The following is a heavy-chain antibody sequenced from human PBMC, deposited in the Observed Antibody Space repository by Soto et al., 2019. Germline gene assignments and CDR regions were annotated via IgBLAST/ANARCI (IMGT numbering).Heavy chain of an antibody. CDR2: ISYDGSNK. V-gene: IGHV3-30-3*01. Sequence: GGSLRLSCAASGFTFSSYAMHWVRQAPGKGLEWVAVISYDGSNKYYADSVKGRFTISRDNSKNTLYLQMNSLRAEDTAVYYCASDAGGWYIDYWGQGTLVTVSS. D-gene: IGHD6-19*01. J-gene: IGHJ4*02. CDR3: ASDAGGWYIDY. CDR1: GFTFSSYA.